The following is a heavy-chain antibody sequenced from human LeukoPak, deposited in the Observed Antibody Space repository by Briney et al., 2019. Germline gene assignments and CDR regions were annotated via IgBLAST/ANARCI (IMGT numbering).Heavy chain of an antibody. V-gene: IGHV3-21*01. J-gene: IGHJ6*03. CDR2: ISSSGSLI. Sequence: KPGGSLRLSCAASGFRFRTYTLNWVRQAPGKGLEWVSSISSSGSLIYYADSVRGRFTVSRDNAKNSLHLQMNSLRAEDTAVYYCARVGVEQYLVLSYSMDVWGKGTTVTVS. CDR1: GFRFRTYT. D-gene: IGHD6-13*01. CDR3: ARVGVEQYLVLSYSMDV.